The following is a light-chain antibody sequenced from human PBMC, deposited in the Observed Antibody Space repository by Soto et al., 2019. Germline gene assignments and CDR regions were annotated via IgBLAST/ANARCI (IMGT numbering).Light chain of an antibody. V-gene: IGLV4-69*01. CDR2: LNSDGSH. CDR3: QTWGPGIWV. Sequence: QSVLTQSPSASASLGASVKISCRLSSDHISYDIAWHQLSPEKGPRFLMILNSDGSHTKGDGIPDRFSGSGSGAERYLTISGLQSDDEADYYCQTWGPGIWVFGGGTQLTVL. J-gene: IGLJ3*02. CDR1: SDHISYD.